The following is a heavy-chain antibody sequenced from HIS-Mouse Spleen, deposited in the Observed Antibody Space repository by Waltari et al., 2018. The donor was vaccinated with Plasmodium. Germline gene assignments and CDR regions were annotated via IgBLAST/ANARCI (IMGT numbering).Heavy chain of an antibody. D-gene: IGHD6-13*01. CDR1: GGSISSYY. CDR2: INYSGST. V-gene: IGHV4-59*08. J-gene: IGHJ4*02. CDR3: ARHRYSSSWYSY. Sequence: QVQLQESGPGLVKPSETLSLTCTVSGGSISSYYWSWIRQPPGKGLEWIGYINYSGSTNYNPALKSRVTIAVDTSKNQFSLKLSSVTAADTAVYYCARHRYSSSWYSYWGQGTLVTVSS.